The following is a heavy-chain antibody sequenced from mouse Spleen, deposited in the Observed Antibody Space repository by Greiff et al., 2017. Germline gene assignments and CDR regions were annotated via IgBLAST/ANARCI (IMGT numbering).Heavy chain of an antibody. Sequence: QVQLKQSGAELVRPGASVKLSCKASGYTFTDYYINWVKQRPGQGLEWIARIYPGSGNTYYNEKFKGKATLTAEKSSSTAYMQLSSLTSEDSAVYFCARRATYAMDYWGQGTSVTVSS. CDR3: ARRATYAMDY. CDR1: GYTFTDYY. V-gene: IGHV1-76*01. D-gene: IGHD3-1*01. J-gene: IGHJ4*01. CDR2: IYPGSGNT.